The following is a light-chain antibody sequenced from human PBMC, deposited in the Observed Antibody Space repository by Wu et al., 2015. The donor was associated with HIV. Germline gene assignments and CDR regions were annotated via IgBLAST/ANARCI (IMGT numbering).Light chain of an antibody. Sequence: EIVLTQSPATLSVFPGERATLSCRASQSVSSNLAWYQQKPGQTPRLLIYGASTRATGIPGRFSGSGSGTEFTLTISSLQSEDVAVYYCQQYNDWPPTWTFGQGTKVEIK. CDR1: QSVSSN. V-gene: IGKV3-15*01. J-gene: IGKJ1*01. CDR3: QQYNDWPPTWT. CDR2: GAS.